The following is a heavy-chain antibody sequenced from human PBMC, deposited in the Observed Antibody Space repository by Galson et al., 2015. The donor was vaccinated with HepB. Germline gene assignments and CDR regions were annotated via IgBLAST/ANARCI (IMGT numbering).Heavy chain of an antibody. CDR2: ISGSGDTT. V-gene: IGHV3-23*01. J-gene: IGHJ4*02. CDR1: GFTFNNYA. Sequence: SLRLSCAASGFTFNNYAMSWVRQVPGKGLEWVSAISGSGDTTYYADSVQGRFTISRDNSKNTLYVQMSSLRAEDTAVYYCAKYSYASGTYSFDYWGQGTLVTVSS. D-gene: IGHD3-10*01. CDR3: AKYSYASGTYSFDY.